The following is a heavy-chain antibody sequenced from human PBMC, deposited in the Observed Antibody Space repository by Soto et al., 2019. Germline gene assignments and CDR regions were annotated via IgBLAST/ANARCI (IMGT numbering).Heavy chain of an antibody. CDR1: GYTFTSYY. D-gene: IGHD2-15*01. CDR2: IDPSGGGT. CDR3: ARDRVDCSGGNCWRSVEDT. J-gene: IGHJ5*02. Sequence: VQLVQSGAEVKKPGASVRVSCKASGYTFTSYYMHWVRQAPGQGLEWMGIIDPSGGGTSYAQKFQGRLTMTGDTSTSTVYMELSSLRSEDTAVYYCARDRVDCSGGNCWRSVEDTWGQGTLVTVSS. V-gene: IGHV1-46*01.